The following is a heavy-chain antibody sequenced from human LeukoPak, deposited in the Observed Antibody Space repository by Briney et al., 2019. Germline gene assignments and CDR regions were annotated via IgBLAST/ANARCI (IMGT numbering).Heavy chain of an antibody. V-gene: IGHV3-21*01. D-gene: IGHD3-9*01. J-gene: IGHJ4*02. Sequence: GGSLRLSCAASGFTFSSYSMNWVRQAPGKGLEWVSSISSSSSYIYYADSVKGRFTISRDNAKNSLYLQMNSLCAEETAVYYCACYYDILTCVDYWGQGTLVTVSS. CDR2: ISSSSSYI. CDR3: ACYYDILTCVDY. CDR1: GFTFSSYS.